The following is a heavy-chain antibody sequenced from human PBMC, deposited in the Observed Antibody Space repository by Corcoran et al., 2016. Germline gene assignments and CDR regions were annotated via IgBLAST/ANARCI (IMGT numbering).Heavy chain of an antibody. J-gene: IGHJ6*02. D-gene: IGHD3-3*01. V-gene: IGHV1-46*01. CDR1: GYTFTSYY. CDR3: ARGRGALRFLEWLSGMDV. Sequence: QVQLVQSGAEVKKPGASVKVSCKASGYTFTSYYMHWVRQAPGQGLEWMGIINPSGGSTSYAQKFQDRVTMTRDTSTSTVYMELSSLRSEDTAVYYCARGRGALRFLEWLSGMDVWGQGTTVTVSS. CDR2: INPSGGST.